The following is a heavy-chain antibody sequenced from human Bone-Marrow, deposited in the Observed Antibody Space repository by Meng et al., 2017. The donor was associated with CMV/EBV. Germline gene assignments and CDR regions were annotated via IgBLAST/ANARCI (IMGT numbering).Heavy chain of an antibody. CDR3: AREKYSNYYYYVMDV. Sequence: SETLSLTCTVSGGSISSGDYYWSWIRQPPGKGLEWIGYIYYSGSTYYNPSLKSRVTISVDTSKNQFSLKLSSVTAADTAVYYCAREKYSNYYYYVMDVWGHGTTVTVSS. V-gene: IGHV4-30-4*08. J-gene: IGHJ6*02. D-gene: IGHD4-11*01. CDR2: IYYSGST. CDR1: GGSISSGDYY.